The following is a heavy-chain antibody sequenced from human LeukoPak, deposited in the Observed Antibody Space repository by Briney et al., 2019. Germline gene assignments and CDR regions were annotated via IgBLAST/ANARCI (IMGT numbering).Heavy chain of an antibody. CDR2: ISSSSPYT. Sequence: GGSLRLSCVVSGLPFSDYYMNWIRQAPGKGLEWISYISSSSPYTDYADSVKGRFTISRDNAKSALYLQLNSLRLEDTAVYYCAAGTAADFWGQGTLVTVSS. CDR1: GLPFSDYY. D-gene: IGHD6-13*01. V-gene: IGHV3-11*03. CDR3: AAGTAADF. J-gene: IGHJ4*02.